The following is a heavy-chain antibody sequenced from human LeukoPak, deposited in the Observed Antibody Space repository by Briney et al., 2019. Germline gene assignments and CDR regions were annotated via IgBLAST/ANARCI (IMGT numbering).Heavy chain of an antibody. J-gene: IGHJ4*02. CDR1: GFTFSNAW. Sequence: GGSLRLSCAASGFTFSNAWMSWVRQAPGKGLEWVGRIKSKTDGGTTDYAAPVKGRFTISRDDSKNTLYLQMNSLKTEDTAAYYCTTGLIAVAGTRVEVYWGQGTLVTVSS. CDR2: IKSKTDGGTT. CDR3: TTGLIAVAGTRVEVY. V-gene: IGHV3-15*01. D-gene: IGHD6-19*01.